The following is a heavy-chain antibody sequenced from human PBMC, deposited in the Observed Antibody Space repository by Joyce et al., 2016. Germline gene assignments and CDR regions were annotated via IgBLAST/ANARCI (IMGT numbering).Heavy chain of an antibody. J-gene: IGHJ5*02. D-gene: IGHD3-10*02. Sequence: EVQLVQSGAAVKKPGESLRISCKGSGYSFTSHWISWVRQMPGKGLAWMGRIEPRDSYTDYTPSFEGHVTISVDKTSSAAYLQWSSLRASDTAIYYCARHVTDWFDPWGKGTLVAVSS. CDR2: IEPRDSYT. CDR3: ARHVTDWFDP. V-gene: IGHV5-10-1*03. CDR1: GYSFTSHW.